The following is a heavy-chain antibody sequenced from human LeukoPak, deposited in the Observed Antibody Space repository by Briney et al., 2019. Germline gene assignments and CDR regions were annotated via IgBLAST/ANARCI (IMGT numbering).Heavy chain of an antibody. CDR1: GFTFSTYD. V-gene: IGHV3-23*01. CDR3: AKGSSSGTYFDY. Sequence: GGSLRLSCAVSGFTFSTYDMSWVRQAPGKGLEWVSAISGSGGSTYYARSAKGRFTISRENSKNTLYLQLKSPRAEDTAVYYCAKGSSSGTYFDYSGQGTLVTVFS. CDR2: ISGSGGST. J-gene: IGHJ4*02. D-gene: IGHD1-26*01.